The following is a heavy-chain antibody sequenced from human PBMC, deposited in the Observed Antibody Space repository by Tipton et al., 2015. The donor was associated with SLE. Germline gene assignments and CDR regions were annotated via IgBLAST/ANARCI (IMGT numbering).Heavy chain of an antibody. D-gene: IGHD6-19*01. J-gene: IGHJ4*02. CDR1: GGSISSSSYY. CDR2: IYYSGST. V-gene: IGHV4-39*07. Sequence: TLSLTCTVSGGSISSSSYYWGWIRQPPGKGLEWIGSIYYSGSTYYNPSLKSRVTISVDTSKNQFSLKLSSVTAADTAVYYCAILPGSSGGGYWGQVTLVTVPS. CDR3: AILPGSSGGGY.